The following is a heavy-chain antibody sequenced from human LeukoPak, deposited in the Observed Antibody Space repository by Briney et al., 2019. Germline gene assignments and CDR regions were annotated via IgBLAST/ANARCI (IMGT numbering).Heavy chain of an antibody. CDR1: GFSLTTNGLG. J-gene: IGHJ4*02. CDR2: VYWDDDK. CDR3: ARRQPQNRIDY. V-gene: IGHV2-5*02. Sequence: SGPTLVKPTQTLTLTCTVSGFSLTTNGLGVGWIRQPPGKALEWLALVYWDDDKRYNPSLMSRLTITKDISKNRVVLTMTNMDPVDTATYFCARRQPQNRIDYWGQGTLVTVSS.